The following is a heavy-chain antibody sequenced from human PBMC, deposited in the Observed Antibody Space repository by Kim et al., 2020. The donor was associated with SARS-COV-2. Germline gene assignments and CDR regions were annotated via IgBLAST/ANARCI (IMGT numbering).Heavy chain of an antibody. CDR2: IIPIFGTA. D-gene: IGHD2-15*01. CDR3: ARARGYCSGGSCPDADYYYYGMDG. CDR1: GGTFSSYA. Sequence: SVKVSCKASGGTFSSYAISWVRQAPGQGLEWMGGIIPIFGTANYAQKFQGRVTITADESTSTAYMELSSLRSEDTAVYYCARARGYCSGGSCPDADYYYYGMDGWGQGTTVTVSS. J-gene: IGHJ6*02. V-gene: IGHV1-69*13.